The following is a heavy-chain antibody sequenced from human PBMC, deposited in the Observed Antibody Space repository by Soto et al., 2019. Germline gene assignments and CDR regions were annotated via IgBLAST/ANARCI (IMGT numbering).Heavy chain of an antibody. Sequence: PGGSLRLSCAASGFTFSSYAMHWVRQAPGKGLEWVAVISYDGSNKYYADSVKGRFTISRDNSKNTLYLQMNSLRAEDTAVYYCARDLGLRFLEWLPLADHYGMDVWGQGTTVTVSS. CDR2: ISYDGSNK. CDR1: GFTFSSYA. V-gene: IGHV3-30-3*01. J-gene: IGHJ6*02. CDR3: ARDLGLRFLEWLPLADHYGMDV. D-gene: IGHD3-3*01.